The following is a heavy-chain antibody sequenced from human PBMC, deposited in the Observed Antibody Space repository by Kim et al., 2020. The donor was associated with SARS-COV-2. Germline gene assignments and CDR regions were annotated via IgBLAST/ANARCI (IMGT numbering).Heavy chain of an antibody. Sequence: SETLSLTCTVSGGSISSYYWSWIRQPPGKGLEWIGYIYYSGSTKYNPSLKSRVTISVDTSKNQFFLELNSVTAADTAVYYCARAPMVRGVIPWFDPWGQGTLVTVSS. CDR2: IYYSGST. V-gene: IGHV4-59*01. CDR1: GGSISSYY. J-gene: IGHJ5*02. D-gene: IGHD3-10*01. CDR3: ARAPMVRGVIPWFDP.